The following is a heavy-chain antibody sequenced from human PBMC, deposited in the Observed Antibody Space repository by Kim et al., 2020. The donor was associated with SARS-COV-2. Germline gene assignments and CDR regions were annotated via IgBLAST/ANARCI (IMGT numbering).Heavy chain of an antibody. CDR2: FDPENGET. Sequence: ASVKVSCKVSGYTLTELSMHWVRQAPGKGLEWLGGFDPENGETIYAQKFQGRVTMTEVTSTDTAYMELSSLRSEDTAVYYCATAVAVAGRSSDYYFYYGMYVWGQGTTVTVSS. J-gene: IGHJ6*02. D-gene: IGHD6-19*01. CDR1: GYTLTELS. V-gene: IGHV1-24*01. CDR3: ATAVAVAGRSSDYYFYYGMYV.